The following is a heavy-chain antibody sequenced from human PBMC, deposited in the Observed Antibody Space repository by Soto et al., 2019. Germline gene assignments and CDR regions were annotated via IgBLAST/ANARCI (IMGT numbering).Heavy chain of an antibody. CDR2: ISSSSSYI. D-gene: IGHD6-6*01. Sequence: PGGSLRLSCAASGFTFSSYSMNWVRQAPGKGLEWVSSISSSSSYIYYADSVEGRFTISRDNAKNSLYLQMNSLRAEDTAVYYCARVVRGSSSLLDWFDPWGQGTLVTVSS. V-gene: IGHV3-21*01. CDR3: ARVVRGSSSLLDWFDP. CDR1: GFTFSSYS. J-gene: IGHJ5*02.